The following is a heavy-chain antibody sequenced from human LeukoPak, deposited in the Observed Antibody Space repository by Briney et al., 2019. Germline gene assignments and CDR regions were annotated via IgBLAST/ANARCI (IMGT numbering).Heavy chain of an antibody. Sequence: GASVKVSCKASGGTFSSYAISWVRQAPGQGLEWMGGIITIFGTANYAQKFQGRVTITADESTSTAYMELSSLRSEDTAVYYCARDDRGGSSDYWGQGTLVTVSS. D-gene: IGHD2-15*01. V-gene: IGHV1-69*13. CDR1: GGTFSSYA. CDR3: ARDDRGGSSDY. J-gene: IGHJ4*02. CDR2: IITIFGTA.